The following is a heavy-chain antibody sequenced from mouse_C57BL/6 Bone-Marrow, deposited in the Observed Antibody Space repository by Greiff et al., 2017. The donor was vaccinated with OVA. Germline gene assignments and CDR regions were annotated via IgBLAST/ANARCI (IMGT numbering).Heavy chain of an antibody. V-gene: IGHV1-22*01. Sequence: EVKLMESGPELVKPGASVKMSCKASGYTFTDYNMHWVKQSHGKSLEWIGYINPNNGGTSYNQKFKGKATLTVNKSSSTAYMELRSLTSEDSAVYYCARGRITTAPFAYWGQGTLVTVSA. CDR2: INPNNGGT. J-gene: IGHJ3*01. CDR1: GYTFTDYN. D-gene: IGHD1-2*01. CDR3: ARGRITTAPFAY.